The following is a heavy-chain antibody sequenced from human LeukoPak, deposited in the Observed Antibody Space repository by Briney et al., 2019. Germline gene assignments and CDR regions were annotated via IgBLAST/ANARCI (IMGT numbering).Heavy chain of an antibody. CDR2: INHSGST. D-gene: IGHD3-10*01. V-gene: IGHV4-34*01. J-gene: IGHJ4*02. Sequence: SETLSLTCAIYGGSFSGYYWSWIRQPPGKGLEWIGEINHSGSTNYNPSLKSRVTISVDTSKNQFSLKLSSVTAADTAVYYCARVRMVRGVLFDYWGQGTLVTVSS. CDR1: GGSFSGYY. CDR3: ARVRMVRGVLFDY.